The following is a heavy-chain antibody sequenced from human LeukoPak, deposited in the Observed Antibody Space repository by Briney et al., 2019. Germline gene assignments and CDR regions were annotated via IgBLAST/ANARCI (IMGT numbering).Heavy chain of an antibody. CDR3: ARDPIENSSSWYVWYYYYYGMDV. J-gene: IGHJ6*02. CDR1: GGSISSSSYY. D-gene: IGHD6-13*01. V-gene: IGHV4-39*02. CDR2: IYYSGST. Sequence: SETLSLTCTVSGGSISSSSYYWGWIRQPPGKGLEWIGSIYYSGSTYYNPSLKSRVTISVDTSKNQFSLKLSSVTAADTAVYYCARDPIENSSSWYVWYYYYYGMDVWGQGTTVTVSS.